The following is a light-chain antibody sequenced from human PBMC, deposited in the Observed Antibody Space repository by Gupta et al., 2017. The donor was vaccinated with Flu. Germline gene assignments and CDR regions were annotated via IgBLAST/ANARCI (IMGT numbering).Light chain of an antibody. J-gene: IGKJ1*01. V-gene: IGKV3-20*01. CDR1: QSVSDSS. CDR3: RQEGVSPQA. CDR2: GAS. Sequence: EIVFTQSPDTLSLSPGERVTLSCRASQSVSDSSLAWYQQKLGQAPRLLISGASNRATGIPDTFSGSGSGTDFTLTISRLEPEDFAVFYCRQEGVSPQAFGQGTKVEVK.